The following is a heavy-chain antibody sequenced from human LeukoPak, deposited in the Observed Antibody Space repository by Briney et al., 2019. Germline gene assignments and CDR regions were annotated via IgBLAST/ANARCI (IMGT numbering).Heavy chain of an antibody. CDR3: AREVWRFPGKGEDWFDP. J-gene: IGHJ5*02. V-gene: IGHV3-33*01. D-gene: IGHD3-16*01. CDR2: IWYDGSNK. CDR1: GFTFSSYG. Sequence: GRSLRLSCAASGFTFSSYGMPWVRQAPGKGLEWVAVIWYDGSNKYYADSVKGRFTISRDNSKNTLYLQMNSLRAEDTAVYYCAREVWRFPGKGEDWFDPWGQGTLVTVSS.